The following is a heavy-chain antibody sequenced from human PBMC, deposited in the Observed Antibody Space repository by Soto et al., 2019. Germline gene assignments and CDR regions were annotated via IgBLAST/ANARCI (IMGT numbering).Heavy chain of an antibody. V-gene: IGHV4-59*12. CDR1: VGSINGYY. J-gene: IGHJ3*02. Sequence: QVHLQESGPALVKPSETLSLTCVMSVGSINGYYWSWVRQPPGKGLEWIGYTHNTGNTHYDPSLKSRVTISLDSSTHQLSRHLNSVTTADTAVYYCERVWGPEYWGLQSVDIWGQGTMVTVSS. CDR2: THNTGNT. CDR3: ERVWGPEYWGLQSVDI. D-gene: IGHD7-27*01.